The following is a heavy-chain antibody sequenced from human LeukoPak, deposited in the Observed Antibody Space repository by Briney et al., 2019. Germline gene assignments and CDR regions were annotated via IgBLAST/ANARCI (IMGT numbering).Heavy chain of an antibody. Sequence: SETLSLTCAVYGGSFSGYYWSWIRQPPGKGLEWIGEINHSGSTNYNPSLKSRVTISVDTSKNQFSLKLSSVTAADTAVYYCAGQNSGSYSSWGQGTLVTVSS. CDR1: GGSFSGYY. V-gene: IGHV4-34*01. CDR3: AGQNSGSYSS. J-gene: IGHJ5*02. CDR2: INHSGST. D-gene: IGHD1-26*01.